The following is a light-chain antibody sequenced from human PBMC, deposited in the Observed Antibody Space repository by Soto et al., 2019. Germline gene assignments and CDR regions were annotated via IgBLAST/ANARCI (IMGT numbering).Light chain of an antibody. CDR1: SGSIASNY. V-gene: IGLV6-57*04. CDR3: QSYDNSNQV. J-gene: IGLJ3*02. Sequence: FMLTQPHSVSESPGKTVTISCTRSSGSIASNYVQWYQQRPGSAPTTVIFEDKLRPSGVPDRFSGSIDSSSNSASLTISGLKTEDEADYYCQSYDNSNQVFGGGTKVTVL. CDR2: EDK.